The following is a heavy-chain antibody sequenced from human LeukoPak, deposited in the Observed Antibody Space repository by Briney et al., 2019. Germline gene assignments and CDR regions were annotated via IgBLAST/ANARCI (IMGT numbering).Heavy chain of an antibody. CDR1: GGSIKSNNW. Sequence: PSETLSLTCAVSGGSIKSNNWWSWVRQPPGKGLEWIGEIYHSGSTNYNPSLKSRVTISVDKSKNQFSLKLSSVTAADTAVYYCARLSTTGTHWLDPWGQGTLVTVSS. CDR2: IYHSGST. D-gene: IGHD1-1*01. V-gene: IGHV4-4*02. J-gene: IGHJ5*02. CDR3: ARLSTTGTHWLDP.